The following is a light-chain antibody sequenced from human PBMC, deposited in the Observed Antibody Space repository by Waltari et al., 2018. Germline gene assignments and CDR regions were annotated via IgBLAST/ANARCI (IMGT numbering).Light chain of an antibody. CDR1: RSILYFSNNKNY. V-gene: IGKV4-1*01. CDR3: QQYFNTPPT. J-gene: IGKJ3*01. Sequence: DIVMTQSPDSLAVSLGERATINCKSSRSILYFSNNKNYLAWYQQKPGQPPKLLIYWASTRESGVPDRCSGGGSGTYFTLTISSLQAEDVAVYCCQQYFNTPPTFGPGTKVDIK. CDR2: WAS.